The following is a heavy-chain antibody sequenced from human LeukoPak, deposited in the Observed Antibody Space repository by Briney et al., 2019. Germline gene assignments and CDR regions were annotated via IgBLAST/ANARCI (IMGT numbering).Heavy chain of an antibody. V-gene: IGHV3-20*04. D-gene: IGHD1-26*01. CDR3: TRGVELRAATYDY. CDR1: GFTFDDYG. CDR2: INLKGRST. J-gene: IGHJ4*02. Sequence: PGGSLRLSCAASGFTFDDYGMSWVRQAPRKGLELVSGINLKGRSTGYADSVKGRFTISRDNGKNSLYLQIKSLGGEGTAFYYWTRGVELRAATYDYWGQGTLVTVSS.